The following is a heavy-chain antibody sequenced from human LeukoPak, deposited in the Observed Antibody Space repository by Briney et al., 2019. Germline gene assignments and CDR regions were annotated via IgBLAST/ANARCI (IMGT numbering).Heavy chain of an antibody. J-gene: IGHJ4*02. CDR1: GGSMSHYY. D-gene: IGHD4-11*01. Sequence: SETLSLTCAVSGGSMSHYYWSWIRQPPGKGLEWIGYIYFSGSTNYNPSLKSRVIISIDASKSQFSLKLSSVTAADTAVYYCTNTNYENFDYWGQGTLVTVSS. CDR3: TNTNYENFDY. CDR2: IYFSGST. V-gene: IGHV4-59*08.